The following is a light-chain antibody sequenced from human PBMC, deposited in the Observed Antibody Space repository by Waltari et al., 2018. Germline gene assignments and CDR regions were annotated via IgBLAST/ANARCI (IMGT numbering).Light chain of an antibody. CDR3: MQATHWPRT. Sequence: DVVMSQSPLSLPVTLGQPASISCRSSQSLVHSDGNTYLNWFQQRPGQSPRRLSYKVSRRYAGAPDRFSGSGSGSDFTLNINRVEAEDVGVYYCMQATHWPRTFGQGTKVEIK. CDR1: QSLVHSDGNTY. CDR2: KVS. J-gene: IGKJ1*01. V-gene: IGKV2-30*02.